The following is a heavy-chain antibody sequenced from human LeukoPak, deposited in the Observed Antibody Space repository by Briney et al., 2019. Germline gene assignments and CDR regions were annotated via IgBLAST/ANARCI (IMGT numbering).Heavy chain of an antibody. CDR1: GFTFSSYW. J-gene: IGHJ4*02. CDR2: IKQDGNEK. V-gene: IGHV3-7*01. CDR3: TRGGWLPDY. Sequence: GGSLRLSCATSGFTFSSYWMSWVRQAPGKGLEWVANIKQDGNEKYYVDSVKGRFTISRDNAKNSLYLQMNSLRVEDTAIYYCTRGGWLPDYWGQGTLVTVSS. D-gene: IGHD5-12*01.